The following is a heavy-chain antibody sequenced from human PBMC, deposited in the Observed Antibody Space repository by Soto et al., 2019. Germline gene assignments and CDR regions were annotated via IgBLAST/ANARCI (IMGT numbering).Heavy chain of an antibody. CDR2: IYYSGST. V-gene: IGHV4-59*01. Sequence: SETLSLTCTVSGGSISSYYWSWIRQPPGKGLEWIGYIYYSGSTNYNPSLKSRVTISVDTSKNQFSLKLSSVTAADTAVYYCARVESVPGIAAAGTIEYWGQGTLVTVS. CDR3: ARVESVPGIAAAGTIEY. CDR1: GGSISSYY. D-gene: IGHD6-13*01. J-gene: IGHJ4*02.